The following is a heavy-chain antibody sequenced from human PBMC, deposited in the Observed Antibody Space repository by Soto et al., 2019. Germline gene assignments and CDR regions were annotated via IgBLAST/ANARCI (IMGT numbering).Heavy chain of an antibody. CDR1: GFSLSTSGVG. CDR2: IYWDDDK. V-gene: IGHV2-5*02. Sequence: QITLKESGPTLVKPTQTLTLTCTFSGFSLSTSGVGVAWIRQPPGKALEWLALIYWDDDKRYRPSLETRLTINKDTSKNQVGRTMTNMDSVDTATYYCAYLPCSGGSCYWFSYSGMDVWGQGTTVTVSS. CDR3: AYLPCSGGSCYWFSYSGMDV. J-gene: IGHJ6*02. D-gene: IGHD2-15*01.